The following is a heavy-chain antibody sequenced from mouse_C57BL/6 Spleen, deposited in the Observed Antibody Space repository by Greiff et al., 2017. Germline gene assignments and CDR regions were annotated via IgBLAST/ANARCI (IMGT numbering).Heavy chain of an antibody. Sequence: EVKLQESGPGLVKPSQSLSLTCSVTGYSITSGYYWNWIRQFPGNKLEWMGYISYDGSNNYNPSLKNRISITRDTSKNQFFLKLNSVTTEDTATYYCARDSFYDYDGPWFAYWGQGTLVTVSA. D-gene: IGHD2-4*01. J-gene: IGHJ3*01. CDR1: GYSITSGYY. CDR2: ISYDGSN. CDR3: ARDSFYDYDGPWFAY. V-gene: IGHV3-6*01.